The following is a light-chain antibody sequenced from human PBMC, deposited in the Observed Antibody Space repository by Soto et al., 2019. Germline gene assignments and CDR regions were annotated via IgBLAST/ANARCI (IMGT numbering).Light chain of an antibody. CDR2: GNN. J-gene: IGLJ1*01. CDR3: SSYRSSSTPYV. Sequence: QSVLTQPPSVSGAPGQRVTISCTGSSSNIGAGYDVHWYQQLPGTAPKLLIYGNNNRPSGVSDRFSGSKSGTTASLTITGLLAGDEADYYCSSYRSSSTPYVFGTGTKVT. V-gene: IGLV1-40*01. CDR1: SSNIGAGYD.